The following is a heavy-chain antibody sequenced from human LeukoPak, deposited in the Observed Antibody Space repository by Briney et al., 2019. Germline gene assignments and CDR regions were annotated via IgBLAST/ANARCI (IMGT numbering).Heavy chain of an antibody. D-gene: IGHD3-22*01. V-gene: IGHV3-48*03. CDR2: ISSRGSTI. Sequence: GGSLRLSCAASGFTFSSYEMNWVRQAPGKGLEWVSYISSRGSTIYYADSVKGRFTVSRDNAKNSLYLQMNSLRAEDTAVYYCARCYYDSSGYYYAGWFDPWGQGTLVTVSS. CDR1: GFTFSSYE. CDR3: ARCYYDSSGYYYAGWFDP. J-gene: IGHJ5*02.